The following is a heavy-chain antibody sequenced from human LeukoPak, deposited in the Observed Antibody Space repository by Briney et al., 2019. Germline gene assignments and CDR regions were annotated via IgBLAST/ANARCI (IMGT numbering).Heavy chain of an antibody. Sequence: GGSLRLSCAASGFTFSSYSMNWVRQAPGKGLEWVSSISSSSSYIYYADSVKGRFTISRDNAKNSLYLQMNSLRAEDTAVYYCARDDPYYHDSSGYRPLDYWGQGTLVTVSS. CDR3: ARDDPYYHDSSGYRPLDY. V-gene: IGHV3-21*01. CDR1: GFTFSSYS. D-gene: IGHD3-22*01. J-gene: IGHJ4*02. CDR2: ISSSSSYI.